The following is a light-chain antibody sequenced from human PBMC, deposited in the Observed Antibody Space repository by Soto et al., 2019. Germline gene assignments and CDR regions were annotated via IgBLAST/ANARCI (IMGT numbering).Light chain of an antibody. CDR3: QQYDTWPK. CDR1: QSVRSK. V-gene: IGKV3-15*01. J-gene: IGKJ1*01. Sequence: EIVMTQSPDTLSVSPGETVTLSCRASQSVRSKLAWYQQKPGQAPRLFIYGASTRATGIPARFSGSGSGTEFTLTISSLQSEDFAVYYCQQYDTWPKFGQGTKVDIK. CDR2: GAS.